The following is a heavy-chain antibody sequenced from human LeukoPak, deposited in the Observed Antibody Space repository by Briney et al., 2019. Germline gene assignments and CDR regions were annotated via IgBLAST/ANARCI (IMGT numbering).Heavy chain of an antibody. CDR2: INHSGST. V-gene: IGHV4-34*01. D-gene: IGHD4-23*01. Sequence: SETLSLTCAVYGGSFSGYYWSWIRQPPGKGPDWIGEINHSGSTNYNPSLKSRVTISVDTSKNQFSLKLSSVTAADTAVYYCARGGGHDYGGNGSDYWGQGTLVTVSS. CDR1: GGSFSGYY. CDR3: ARGGGHDYGGNGSDY. J-gene: IGHJ4*02.